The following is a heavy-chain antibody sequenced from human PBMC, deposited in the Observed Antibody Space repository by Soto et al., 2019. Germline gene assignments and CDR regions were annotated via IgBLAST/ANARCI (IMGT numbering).Heavy chain of an antibody. Sequence: QVTLKESGPTLVKPTQTLTLTCTFSGFSLSTTGVAVGWIRQPPGKALEWLAVIYWDDDKSYTPSLKNRLSLTMDTSKNQVVLTMTNVDPADTATYYCAHRPATMDGKQWFDPWGQGTLVTVSS. CDR3: AHRPATMDGKQWFDP. D-gene: IGHD3-10*01. J-gene: IGHJ5*02. V-gene: IGHV2-5*02. CDR2: IYWDDDK. CDR1: GFSLSTTGVA.